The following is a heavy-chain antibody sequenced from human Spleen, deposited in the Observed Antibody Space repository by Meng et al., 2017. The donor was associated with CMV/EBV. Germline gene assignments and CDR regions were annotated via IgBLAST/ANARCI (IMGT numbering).Heavy chain of an antibody. CDR1: GLTFSDYC. Sequence: GESLKISCAASGLTFSDYCIHWVRQSPGKGLVWVSRDSSDAGSTYYADSVKGRFTISRDNAKNSLYLQMGSLRAEDMAVYYCARVFSSSSSPITGAYYGMDVWGQGTTVTVSS. D-gene: IGHD6-6*01. J-gene: IGHJ6*02. CDR3: ARVFSSSSSPITGAYYGMDV. CDR2: DSSDAGST. V-gene: IGHV3-74*01.